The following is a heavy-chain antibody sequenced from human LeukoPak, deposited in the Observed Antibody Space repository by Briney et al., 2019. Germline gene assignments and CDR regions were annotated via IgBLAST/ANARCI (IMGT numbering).Heavy chain of an antibody. J-gene: IGHJ4*02. CDR2: ISESGGST. CDR3: AKAVRVRVTDY. CDR1: GFTFSSYA. V-gene: IGHV3-23*01. D-gene: IGHD2-21*01. Sequence: GGSLRLSCAASGFTFSSYAMNWLRQAPGRGLEWVSTISESGGSTFYPDSVKGRFTVSRDNSKNTLYLQMNSLRGEDTAVYYCAKAVRVRVTDYWGQGTLVTVSS.